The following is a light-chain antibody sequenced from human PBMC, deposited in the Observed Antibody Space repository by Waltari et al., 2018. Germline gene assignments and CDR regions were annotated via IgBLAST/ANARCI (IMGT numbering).Light chain of an antibody. V-gene: IGLV1-40*01. J-gene: IGLJ1*01. Sequence: QSELTQPPSVSGALGQTVTISCTGSRSNIGPGFRVHWYRQLTGTAPKVVIYDNNVRTSGVPDRFSGSRSATSASLAITGLQAEDEGEYYCQSYDTIDSFVFGSGTQVTV. CDR2: DNN. CDR3: QSYDTIDSFV. CDR1: RSNIGPGFR.